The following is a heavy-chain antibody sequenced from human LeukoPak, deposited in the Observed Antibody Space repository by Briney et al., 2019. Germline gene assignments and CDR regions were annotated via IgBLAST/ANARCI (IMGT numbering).Heavy chain of an antibody. V-gene: IGHV4-34*01. CDR1: GGSFSGYY. D-gene: IGHD6-13*01. CDR3: ARHTYGSILPLDY. CDR2: INHSGST. Sequence: SETLSLTCAVYGGSFSGYYWSWIRQPPGKGLEWIGEINHSGSTNYNPSLKSRVTISVDTSKNQFSLKLTSVTAADMAVYYCARHTYGSILPLDYWGLGTLVTVSS. J-gene: IGHJ4*02.